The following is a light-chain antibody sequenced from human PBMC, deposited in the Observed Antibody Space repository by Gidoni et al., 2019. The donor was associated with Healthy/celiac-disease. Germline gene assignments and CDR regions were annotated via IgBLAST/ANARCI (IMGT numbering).Light chain of an antibody. CDR1: QSVSSY. CDR3: QQRSNWPPSIT. Sequence: EIVFTQSPATLSLSPGERATLSCRASQSVSSYLAWYQQKPGQAPRLLIYDASNRATGIPARFSGSGSGTDFTLTISSLEREDFAVYYCQQRSNWPPSITFGQXTRLEIK. CDR2: DAS. J-gene: IGKJ5*01. V-gene: IGKV3-11*01.